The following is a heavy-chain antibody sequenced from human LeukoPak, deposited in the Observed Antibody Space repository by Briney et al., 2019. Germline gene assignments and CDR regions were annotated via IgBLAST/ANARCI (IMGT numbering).Heavy chain of an antibody. J-gene: IGHJ4*02. CDR3: ARQRDRYYFDY. D-gene: IGHD1-14*01. CDR2: FYSGGST. Sequence: GGSLRLSCAASGFTFNNYAMSWVRQAPGKGLEWVSVFYSGGSTYYADSVKGRFTISRDNSKNTLYLQMNSLRAEDTAVYYCARQRDRYYFDYWGQGTLVTVSS. CDR1: GFTFNNYA. V-gene: IGHV3-66*02.